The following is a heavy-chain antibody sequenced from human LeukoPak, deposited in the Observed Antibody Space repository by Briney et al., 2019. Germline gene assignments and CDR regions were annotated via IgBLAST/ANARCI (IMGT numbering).Heavy chain of an antibody. CDR2: ISGSGGST. CDR3: AKWQSSSWYLNWFDP. CDR1: GFTFSSYA. J-gene: IGHJ5*02. D-gene: IGHD6-13*01. Sequence: GGSLRLSCAASGFTFSSYAMSWVRQAPGKGLEWVSAISGSGGSTYYAASVKGRFTISRDNSKNTLYLQMNSLRAEDTAVYYCAKWQSSSWYLNWFDPWGQGTLVTVSS. V-gene: IGHV3-23*01.